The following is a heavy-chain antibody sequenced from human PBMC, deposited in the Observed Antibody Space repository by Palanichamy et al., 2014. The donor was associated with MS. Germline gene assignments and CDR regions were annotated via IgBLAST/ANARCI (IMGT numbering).Heavy chain of an antibody. D-gene: IGHD5-24*01. J-gene: IGHJ4*02. CDR1: GGSISSADSN. V-gene: IGHV4-30-4*01. CDR2: IYHSGST. Sequence: QVQLQESGPGLVKPSQTLSLTCTVSGGSISSADSNWSWIRQTPGKGLEWIGHIYHSGSTYYNPSLESRVSMSVDTSRNQFSLKLTSVTTADTAVYYCARELVDMSILTYYFDYWGQGTRVTVSS. CDR3: ARELVDMSILTYYFDY.